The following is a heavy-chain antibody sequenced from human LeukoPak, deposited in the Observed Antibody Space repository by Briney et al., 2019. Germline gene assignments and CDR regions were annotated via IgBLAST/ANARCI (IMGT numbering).Heavy chain of an antibody. J-gene: IGHJ6*03. CDR3: ATAGTAMVSYYYYYMDV. Sequence: ASVKVSCKASGYTFTNYYIHWVRQAPGQGLEWMGLINPGGDNTDYAQNFQGRVTMTRDTSTSTVYMWLSSLRSEDTAVYYCATAGTAMVSYYYYYMDVWGKGTTVTVSS. D-gene: IGHD5-18*01. CDR1: GYTFTNYY. CDR2: INPGGDNT. V-gene: IGHV1-46*01.